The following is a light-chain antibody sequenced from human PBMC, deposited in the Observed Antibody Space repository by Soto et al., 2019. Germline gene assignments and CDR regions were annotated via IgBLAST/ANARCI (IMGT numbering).Light chain of an antibody. V-gene: IGKV1-5*01. CDR2: DAS. J-gene: IGKJ1*01. Sequence: MTQSPLSLPVTPGEPASITCRASQSISSWLAWYQQKPGKAPKLMIYDASSLESGVPSRFSGSGSGTEFPLTISSLQPDDFATYYCQQYNSYSRTFGQGTKVDIK. CDR3: QQYNSYSRT. CDR1: QSISSW.